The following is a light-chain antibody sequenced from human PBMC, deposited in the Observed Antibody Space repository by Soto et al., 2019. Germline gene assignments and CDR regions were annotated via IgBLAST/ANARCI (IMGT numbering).Light chain of an antibody. CDR1: QSVSSSY. CDR3: QQYGNSLT. CDR2: DAS. J-gene: IGKJ4*01. Sequence: NVLSLSAGTLSLYPKERVTLSCRASQSVSSSYLAWYQQKPGQAPRLLIYDASHRATGFPDRFSGSGSGTDFTLTISRLEPEDFAVYYCQQYGNSLTFGGGTKVDNK. V-gene: IGKV3-20*01.